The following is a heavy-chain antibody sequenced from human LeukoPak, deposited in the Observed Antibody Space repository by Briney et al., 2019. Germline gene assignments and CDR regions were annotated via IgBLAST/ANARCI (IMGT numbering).Heavy chain of an antibody. D-gene: IGHD4-17*01. V-gene: IGHV3-11*04. CDR2: ISSSGSTI. Sequence: GGSLRLSCAASGFTFSDYYMSWIRQAPGKGLEWVSYISSSGSTIYYADSVKGRFTISWDNTKNSMYLQMNSLRAEDTAVYYCARDRNYGDYVSTWGQGTLVTVSS. J-gene: IGHJ5*02. CDR1: GFTFSDYY. CDR3: ARDRNYGDYVST.